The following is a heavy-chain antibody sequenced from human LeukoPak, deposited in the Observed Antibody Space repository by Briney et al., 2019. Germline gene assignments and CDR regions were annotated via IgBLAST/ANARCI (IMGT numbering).Heavy chain of an antibody. D-gene: IGHD3-10*01. J-gene: IGHJ5*02. V-gene: IGHV4-61*08. CDR3: ARDSYYGSGNWFDP. CDR1: GGSISSGDYY. Sequence: SETLSLTCTVSGGSISSGDYYWSWIRQPPGKGLEWIGYIYYSGSTNYNPSLKSRVTMSVDTSKNQFSLKLTSVTAADTAVYYCARDSYYGSGNWFDPWGQGTLVTVSS. CDR2: IYYSGST.